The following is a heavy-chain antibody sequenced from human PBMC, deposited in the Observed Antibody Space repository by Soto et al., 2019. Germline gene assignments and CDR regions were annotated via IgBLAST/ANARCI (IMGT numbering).Heavy chain of an antibody. J-gene: IGHJ4*02. D-gene: IGHD3-10*01. Sequence: EVQLVESGGGLVKPGGSLRLSCAASGFTFSNAWMSWVRQAPGKGLEWVGRIKSKTDGGTTDYAAPVKGRFTILRDNSKNTVYLQMNSLRAEDTAVYYCAKDGRGVVRARYVHFDYWGQGTLVTVSS. CDR3: AKDGRGVVRARYVHFDY. V-gene: IGHV3-15*01. CDR1: GFTFSNAW. CDR2: IKSKTDGGTT.